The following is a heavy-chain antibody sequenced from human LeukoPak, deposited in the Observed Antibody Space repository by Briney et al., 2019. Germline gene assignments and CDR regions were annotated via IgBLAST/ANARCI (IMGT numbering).Heavy chain of an antibody. J-gene: IGHJ4*02. D-gene: IGHD1-26*01. Sequence: GGSLRLSCTASGFTLGDYAMSWVRQAPGKGLEWVGFIRSRAYGGTTEYAASVKGRLTISRDDSESIAYLQMNSLKTEDTAVYYCTRGGGATSFLDYWGQGNLVTVSS. V-gene: IGHV3-49*04. CDR1: GFTLGDYA. CDR2: IRSRAYGGTT. CDR3: TRGGGATSFLDY.